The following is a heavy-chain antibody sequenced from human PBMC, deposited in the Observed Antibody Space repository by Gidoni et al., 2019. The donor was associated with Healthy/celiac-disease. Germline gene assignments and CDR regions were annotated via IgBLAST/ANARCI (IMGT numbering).Heavy chain of an antibody. CDR2: IKHSGST. J-gene: IGHJ4*02. D-gene: IGHD4-17*01. CDR1: GGSFSGYY. CDR3: AGSRDYGGNN. V-gene: IGHV4-34*01. Sequence: QAQLQQWGAGLLNPWETLSLTCAVYGGSFSGYYWSWMRRPPGKGLGWIGEIKHSGSTNYSPSLTSRVTLSVDTSKSHFSLKLRSVTAANTAVYYCAGSRDYGGNNWGQGTLVTVSS.